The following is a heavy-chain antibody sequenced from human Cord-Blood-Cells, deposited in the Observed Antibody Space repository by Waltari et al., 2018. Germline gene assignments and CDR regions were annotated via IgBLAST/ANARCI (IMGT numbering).Heavy chain of an antibody. J-gene: IGHJ4*02. CDR2: INHSGST. Sequence: QVQLQQWGAGLLKPSETLSLTCAVYGGSFSGYYWSWIRQPPGKGLEWSGEINHSGSTSSNPSLKSRVTISVDTSKNQFSLKLSSVTAADTAVYYCARGSRYSGSYWGQGTLVTVSS. CDR3: ARGSRYSGSY. D-gene: IGHD1-26*01. CDR1: GGSFSGYY. V-gene: IGHV4-34*01.